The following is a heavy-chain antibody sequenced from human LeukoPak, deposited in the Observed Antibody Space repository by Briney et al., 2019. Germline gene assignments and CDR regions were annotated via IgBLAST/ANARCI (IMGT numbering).Heavy chain of an antibody. V-gene: IGHV4-34*01. J-gene: IGHJ3*02. CDR2: INHSGST. D-gene: IGHD3-22*01. Sequence: SETLSLTCAVYGGSFSGYYWSWIRQPPGKGLEWIGEINHSGSTNYNPSLKSRVTISVDTSKNQFSLKLRSVTAADTAVYYCARPDYYDSSGFYAFDIWGQGTMVTVSS. CDR1: GGSFSGYY. CDR3: ARPDYYDSSGFYAFDI.